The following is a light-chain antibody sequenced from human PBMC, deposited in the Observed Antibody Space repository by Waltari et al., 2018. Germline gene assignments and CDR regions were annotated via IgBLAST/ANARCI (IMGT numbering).Light chain of an antibody. J-gene: IGLJ3*02. Sequence: QLVLTQSPSASASLGASVKLTCTLSSGHSSNVIAGHQQHPQKGPRYLMKVNSDGSHSKGDEIPDRFSGSSSGAERYLTISSLQSEDEADYYCQTGGHGTWVFGGGTKLTVL. CDR3: QTGGHGTWV. CDR1: SGHSSNV. V-gene: IGLV4-69*02. CDR2: VNSDGSH.